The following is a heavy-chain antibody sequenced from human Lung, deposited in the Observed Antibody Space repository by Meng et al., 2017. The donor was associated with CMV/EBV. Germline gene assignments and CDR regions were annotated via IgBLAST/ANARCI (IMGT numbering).Heavy chain of an antibody. V-gene: IGHV4-39*07. CDR3: ARTQWHVGYFDN. Sequence: CTLSLGSISSGSYYWGWLRQPPGKGLEWIGSIHYTGSTNYNPSLKTRVSISEDTSKNEFSLTLTSVTAADTAVYYCARTQWHVGYFDNWGQGTLVTVSS. J-gene: IGHJ4*02. D-gene: IGHD6-19*01. CDR1: LGSISSGSYY. CDR2: IHYTGST.